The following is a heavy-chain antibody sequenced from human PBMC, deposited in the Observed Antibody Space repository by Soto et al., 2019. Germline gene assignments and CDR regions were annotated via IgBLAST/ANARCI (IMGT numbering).Heavy chain of an antibody. Sequence: QVQLVESGGGVVQPGRSLRLSCAASGFTFSSYGMHWVRQAPGKGLEWVAVISYDGSNKYYADSVKGRFTISRDNSKNTLYLQMNSLRAEDTAVYYCARGSIAVSSPPDYWGQGTLVTVSS. CDR1: GFTFSSYG. D-gene: IGHD6-6*01. J-gene: IGHJ4*02. V-gene: IGHV3-30*03. CDR2: ISYDGSNK. CDR3: ARGSIAVSSPPDY.